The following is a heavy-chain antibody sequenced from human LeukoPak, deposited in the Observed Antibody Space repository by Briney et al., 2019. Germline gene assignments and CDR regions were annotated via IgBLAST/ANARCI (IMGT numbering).Heavy chain of an antibody. V-gene: IGHV3-33*01. CDR2: IRTDGGEK. D-gene: IGHD6-13*01. J-gene: IGHJ4*02. CDR1: GFTFRNYG. Sequence: PGTSLRLSCAASGFTFRNYGMHWVRQAPGKGLEWVASIRTDGGEKYHADSVQGRFSISRDNSKNTLYLQMDSLRAEDTALYYCARIGYSTSWANVDYWGQGTLVTVSS. CDR3: ARIGYSTSWANVDY.